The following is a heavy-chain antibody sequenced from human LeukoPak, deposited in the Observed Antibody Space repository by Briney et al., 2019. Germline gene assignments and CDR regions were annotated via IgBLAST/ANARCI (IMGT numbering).Heavy chain of an antibody. D-gene: IGHD3-9*01. CDR2: ISSSSSAI. J-gene: IGHJ3*02. Sequence: PGGSLRLSCAASGFTFSSYSMDWVRQAPGKGLEWVSYISSSSSAIYYADSVKGRFTISRDNSKNTLYLRMNSLRPEDTAVYYCAKEGADILTGYQDAFDIWGQGTMVTVSS. V-gene: IGHV3-48*01. CDR3: AKEGADILTGYQDAFDI. CDR1: GFTFSSYS.